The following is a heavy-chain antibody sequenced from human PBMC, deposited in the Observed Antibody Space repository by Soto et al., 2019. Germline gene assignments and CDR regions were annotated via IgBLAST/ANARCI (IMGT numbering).Heavy chain of an antibody. CDR2: IYYSGST. D-gene: IGHD3-16*02. CDR3: ARLDYDYVWGSYRPSAAFDI. CDR1: GGSISSYY. V-gene: IGHV4-59*01. Sequence: SETLSLTYTVSGGSISSYYWSWIRQTPGKGLEWIGYIYYSGSTNYNPSLKSRVTISVDTSKNQFSLKLSSVTAADTAVYYCARLDYDYVWGSYRPSAAFDIWGQGTMVT. J-gene: IGHJ3*02.